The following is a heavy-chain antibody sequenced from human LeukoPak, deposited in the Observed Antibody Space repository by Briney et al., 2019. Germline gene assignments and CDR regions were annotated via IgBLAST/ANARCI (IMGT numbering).Heavy chain of an antibody. D-gene: IGHD2-8*02. Sequence: GGSLRLSCTASGFIFSTYWMTWVRQAPGMGLEWVANIRQDGDEKFYVDSVKGRFIISRDNAKNSLYLQLNSLRAEDTAVYYCASAHTEWYIDLWGRGTLVTVSS. CDR1: GFIFSTYW. CDR3: ASAHTEWYIDL. V-gene: IGHV3-7*01. CDR2: IRQDGDEK. J-gene: IGHJ2*01.